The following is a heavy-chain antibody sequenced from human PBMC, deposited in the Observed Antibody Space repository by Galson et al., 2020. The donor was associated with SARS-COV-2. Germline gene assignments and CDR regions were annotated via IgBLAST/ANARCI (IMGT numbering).Heavy chain of an antibody. CDR3: ARDLSIGATGFNYGLDV. CDR1: GYTFTGYY. V-gene: IGHV1-2*04. D-gene: IGHD6-13*01. CDR2: INPNSGGT. Sequence: ASVKVSCKASGYTFTGYYVHWVRQAPGQGLEWMGWINPNSGGTKYAQKFQGWVTMTKDTSISTAYMELSRLRSDDTAVYYCARDLSIGATGFNYGLDVWGQGTTVTVSS. J-gene: IGHJ6*02.